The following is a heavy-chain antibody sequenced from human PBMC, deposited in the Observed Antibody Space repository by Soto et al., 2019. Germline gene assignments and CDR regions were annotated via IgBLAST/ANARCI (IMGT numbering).Heavy chain of an antibody. CDR3: ARGVAMVRGVYYYYGMDV. CDR2: IIPIFGTA. D-gene: IGHD3-10*01. J-gene: IGHJ6*02. Sequence: QVPLVQSGAEVKKPGSSVKVSCKASGGTFSSYAISWVRQAPGQGLEWMGGIIPIFGTANYAQKFQGRVTITADESTSTAYMELSSLRSEDTAVYYCARGVAMVRGVYYYYGMDVWGQGTTVTVSS. V-gene: IGHV1-69*01. CDR1: GGTFSSYA.